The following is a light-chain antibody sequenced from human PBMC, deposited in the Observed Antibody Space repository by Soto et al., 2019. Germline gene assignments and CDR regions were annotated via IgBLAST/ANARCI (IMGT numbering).Light chain of an antibody. Sequence: EIILTQSPATLYVSPGERATLSCRASQSLTSNLAWYQQRPGQAPRLLIYDTSTRATDIPARFGGSGSGTEFTLTIASLQSEDFAVYYCQQYNHWPRMLSFGGGTRV. J-gene: IGKJ4*01. V-gene: IGKV3-15*01. CDR3: QQYNHWPRMLS. CDR1: QSLTSN. CDR2: DTS.